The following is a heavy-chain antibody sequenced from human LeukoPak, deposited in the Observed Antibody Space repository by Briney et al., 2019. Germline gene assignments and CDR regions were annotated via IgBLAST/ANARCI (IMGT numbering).Heavy chain of an antibody. Sequence: ASVKVSCEASGYTFTSHGINWLRQAPGQGLEWMGWVSGYNGNTDYAQKFQGRVTMTTDRSTNTVYMELRSLRSDDTAVYYCARDRPVMITFGGVIIAAYWGQGTLVSVSS. CDR3: ARDRPVMITFGGVIIAAY. D-gene: IGHD3-16*02. CDR1: GYTFTSHG. CDR2: VSGYNGNT. J-gene: IGHJ4*02. V-gene: IGHV1-18*01.